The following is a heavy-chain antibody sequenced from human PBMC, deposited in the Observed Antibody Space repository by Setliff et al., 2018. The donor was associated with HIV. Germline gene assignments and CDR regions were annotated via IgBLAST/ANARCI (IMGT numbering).Heavy chain of an antibody. D-gene: IGHD6-13*01. V-gene: IGHV4-34*01. CDR2: MQHSGRT. Sequence: SETLSLTCAVCGGSFSGYCWSWIRQPPGKGLEWIGEMQHSGRTNYNPSLRRRVTTSVDTSKSQFSLKLSSVTAADTAVYYCARVSCSSWYSIPLYYYYSTDVWGKGTTVTVSS. CDR1: GGSFSGYC. J-gene: IGHJ6*03. CDR3: ARVSCSSWYSIPLYYYYSTDV.